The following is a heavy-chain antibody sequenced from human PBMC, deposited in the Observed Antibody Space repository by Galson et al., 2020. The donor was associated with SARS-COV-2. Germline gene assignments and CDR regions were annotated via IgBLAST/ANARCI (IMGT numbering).Heavy chain of an antibody. V-gene: IGHV5-51*01. D-gene: IGHD4-17*01. CDR1: GYSFTSYW. J-gene: IGHJ5*02. Sequence: GESLKISCKGSGYSFTSYWIGWVRQMPGKGLEWMGIIYPGDSDTRYSPSFQGQVTISADKSISTAYLQWSSLKASDTAMYYCARRSYGDYGESRGTWFDPWGQGTLVTVSS. CDR3: ARRSYGDYGESRGTWFDP. CDR2: IYPGDSDT.